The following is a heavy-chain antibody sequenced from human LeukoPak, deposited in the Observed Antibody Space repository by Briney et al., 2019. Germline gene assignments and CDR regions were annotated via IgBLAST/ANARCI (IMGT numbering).Heavy chain of an antibody. CDR2: VYGDDST. J-gene: IGHJ4*02. CDR1: GITVTDSH. V-gene: IGHV3-66*04. D-gene: IGHD3-10*01. Sequence: GGSLGLSCAASGITVTDSHMNWVRQAPGKGLEWVSVVYGDDSTDYADSVKGRFAISRDNSKTTIYLQMSSLRADDTAVYYCAKQGAIYYDSGSYYTDWGQGTLVTVSS. CDR3: AKQGAIYYDSGSYYTD.